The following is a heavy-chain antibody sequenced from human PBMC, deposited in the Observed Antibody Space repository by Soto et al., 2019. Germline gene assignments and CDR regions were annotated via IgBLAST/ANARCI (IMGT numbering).Heavy chain of an antibody. V-gene: IGHV4-61*01. Sequence: SETLSLTCTVSGGSISSSSYFWSWIRQPPGKGLEWIGYIYYSGSTNYNPSLKSRVTISVDTSKNQFSLKLTSVTAADTAVYYCARRYGGNFDYWGQGTLVTVSS. D-gene: IGHD1-26*01. CDR3: ARRYGGNFDY. CDR1: GGSISSSSYF. CDR2: IYYSGST. J-gene: IGHJ4*02.